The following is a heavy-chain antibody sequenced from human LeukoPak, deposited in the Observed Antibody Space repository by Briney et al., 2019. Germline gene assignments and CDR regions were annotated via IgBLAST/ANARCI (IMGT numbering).Heavy chain of an antibody. Sequence: PSETLSLTCTVSGGSISSSSYYWVWIRQSPGKGLEWIGYVYYSGSTYYNPSLKSRVTISVDTSKNRFSLKLTSVTAADTAMYYCARERARIVGTRGQFDYWGQGTLVTVSS. D-gene: IGHD1-26*01. CDR1: GGSISSSSYY. J-gene: IGHJ4*02. CDR2: VYYSGST. V-gene: IGHV4-39*07. CDR3: ARERARIVGTRGQFDY.